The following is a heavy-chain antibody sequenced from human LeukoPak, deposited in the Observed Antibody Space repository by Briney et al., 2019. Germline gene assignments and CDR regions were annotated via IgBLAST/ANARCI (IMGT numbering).Heavy chain of an antibody. CDR1: GFTFDDYA. CDR3: AKGTQGIFDTGFDY. CDR2: ISWDGGST. V-gene: IGHV3-43D*03. D-gene: IGHD3-3*01. Sequence: GGSLRLSCAASGFTFDDYAMHWVRQAPGKGLEWVSLISWDGGSTYYADSVKGRFTISGDNSKNSLYLQMNSLRAEDTALYYCAKGTQGIFDTGFDYWGQGTLVTVSS. J-gene: IGHJ4*02.